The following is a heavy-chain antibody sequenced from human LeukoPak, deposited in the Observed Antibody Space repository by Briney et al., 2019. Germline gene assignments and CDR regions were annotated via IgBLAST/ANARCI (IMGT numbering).Heavy chain of an antibody. V-gene: IGHV4-34*01. J-gene: IGHJ6*02. D-gene: IGHD6-19*01. CDR2: INHSGST. CDR3: ARGPRLVQRRNGMDV. Sequence: SETLSLTCSVSGGSISSYYWSWIRQPPGKGLEWIGEINHSGSTNYNPSLKSRVTISVDTSKNQFSLKLSSVTAADTAVYYCARGPRLVQRRNGMDVWGQGTTVTVSS. CDR1: GGSISSYY.